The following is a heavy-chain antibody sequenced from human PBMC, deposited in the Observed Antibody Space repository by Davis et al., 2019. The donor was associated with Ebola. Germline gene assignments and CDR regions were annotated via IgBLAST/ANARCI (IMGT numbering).Heavy chain of an antibody. D-gene: IGHD2-2*03. CDR3: ARDGYCSSTSCYLGY. V-gene: IGHV1-2*02. CDR2: INPNSGGT. J-gene: IGHJ4*02. Sequence: ASVKVSCKASGYTFTSYDINWVRQATGQGLEWMGWINPNSGGTNYAQKFQGRVTMTRDTSISTAYMELSRLRSDDTAVYYCARDGYCSSTSCYLGYWGQGTLVTVSS. CDR1: GYTFTSYD.